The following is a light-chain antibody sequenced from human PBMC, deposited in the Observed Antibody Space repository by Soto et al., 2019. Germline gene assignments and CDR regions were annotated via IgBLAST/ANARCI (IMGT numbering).Light chain of an antibody. V-gene: IGLV2-8*01. CDR3: TSYAGSQNYV. Sequence: QSVLTQPPSASGSLGQSVTISCTGTSADVGGYNFVSWYQQHPGKAPKLMIFEVSQRPSGVSDRFSGSKSGNTASLTVSELQAEDEADYYCTSYAGSQNYVFGTGTKLTVL. CDR1: SADVGGYNF. CDR2: EVS. J-gene: IGLJ1*01.